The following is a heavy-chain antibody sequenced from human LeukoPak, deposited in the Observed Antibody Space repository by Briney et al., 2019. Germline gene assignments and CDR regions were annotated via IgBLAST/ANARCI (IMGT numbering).Heavy chain of an antibody. V-gene: IGHV3-33*06. CDR3: AKDRYYYDSRGAFDI. J-gene: IGHJ3*02. D-gene: IGHD3-22*01. Sequence: GGSLRLSCAASGFTFSSYGMHWVRQAPGKGLEWVAVIWYDGSNKYYADSVKGRFTISRDNSKNTLYLQMNSLRAEDTAVYYCAKDRYYYDSRGAFDIWGQGTMVTVSS. CDR1: GFTFSSYG. CDR2: IWYDGSNK.